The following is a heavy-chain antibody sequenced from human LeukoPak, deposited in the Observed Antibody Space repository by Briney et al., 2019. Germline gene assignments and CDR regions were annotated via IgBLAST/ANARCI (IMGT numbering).Heavy chain of an antibody. CDR1: GYTFTGYY. CDR3: ARAGITDKVDY. Sequence: ASVKVSCKASGYTFTGYYMHWVRQAPGQGLEWMGRIIPILGIANYAQKFQGRVTITADKSTSTAYMELSSLRSEDTAVYYCARAGITDKVDYWGQGTLVTVSS. D-gene: IGHD1-14*01. CDR2: IIPILGIA. J-gene: IGHJ4*02. V-gene: IGHV1-69*04.